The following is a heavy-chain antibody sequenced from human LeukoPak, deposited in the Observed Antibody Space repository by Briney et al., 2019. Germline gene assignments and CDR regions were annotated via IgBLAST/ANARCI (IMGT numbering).Heavy chain of an antibody. J-gene: IGHJ6*03. Sequence: SVKVSCKASGGTFSSYAISWVRQAPGQGLEWMGGIIPIFGTANYAQKFQGRVTITADKSTSTAYMELSSLRSEDTAVYYCASTYYYGSGSPYYYYYMDVWGKGTTVTVSS. CDR3: ASTYYYGSGSPYYYYYMDV. V-gene: IGHV1-69*06. D-gene: IGHD3-10*01. CDR1: GGTFSSYA. CDR2: IIPIFGTA.